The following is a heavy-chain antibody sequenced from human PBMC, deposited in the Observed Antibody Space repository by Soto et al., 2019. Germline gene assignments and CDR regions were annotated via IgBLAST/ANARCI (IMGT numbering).Heavy chain of an antibody. CDR2: IYWDDSK. D-gene: IGHD1-26*01. CDR1: GISLITDRGG. V-gene: IGHV2-5*02. Sequence: QNTLKEPGPTLVKPTQTLTLTCTFSGISLITDRGGVGWIRQPPGEALEWLAGIYWDDSKTHRPSLESRLTITKDTSNTQVALTMTNMDSLDTATYYCAHAYGGRSLYWGQGTLVTVSS. J-gene: IGHJ4*02. CDR3: AHAYGGRSLY.